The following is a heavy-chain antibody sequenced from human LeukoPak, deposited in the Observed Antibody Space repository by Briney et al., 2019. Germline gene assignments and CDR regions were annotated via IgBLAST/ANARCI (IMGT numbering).Heavy chain of an antibody. CDR2: IYSGGST. Sequence: GGSLRLSCAASGFTVSSNYMSWVRQAPGKGLEWVSVIYSGGSTSYADSVKGRFTISRDNSKNTLYLQMNSLRAEDTAVYYCAREGFSYYGSGSYYMNWFDPWGQGTLVTVSS. V-gene: IGHV3-53*01. CDR3: AREGFSYYGSGSYYMNWFDP. CDR1: GFTVSSNY. D-gene: IGHD3-10*01. J-gene: IGHJ5*02.